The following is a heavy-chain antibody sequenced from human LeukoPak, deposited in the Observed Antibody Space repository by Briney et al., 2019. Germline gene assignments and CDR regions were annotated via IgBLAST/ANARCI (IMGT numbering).Heavy chain of an antibody. D-gene: IGHD3-22*01. CDR3: AKASAMIVVVSKHFDY. CDR1: GFPFSYYG. J-gene: IGHJ4*02. Sequence: GGSLRLSCAASGFPFSYYGFHWVRRAPGKGLEWVAFIRYDGNDKFYAESVKGRFTISRDNSKNTLYLQMNSLRAEDTAVYYCAKASAMIVVVSKHFDYWGQGTLVTVSS. CDR2: IRYDGNDK. V-gene: IGHV3-30*02.